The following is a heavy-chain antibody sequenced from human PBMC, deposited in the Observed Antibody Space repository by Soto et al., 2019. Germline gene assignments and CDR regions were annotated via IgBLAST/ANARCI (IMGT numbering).Heavy chain of an antibody. CDR2: IYSGGST. Sequence: GGSLRLSCAASGFPVSSNYMSWVRQAPGKGLEWVSVIYSGGSTYYADSVKGRFTISRDNSKNTLYLQMNSLRAEDTAVYYCAGKQWLIDYWGQGTLVTVSS. CDR1: GFPVSSNY. D-gene: IGHD6-19*01. CDR3: AGKQWLIDY. J-gene: IGHJ4*02. V-gene: IGHV3-66*01.